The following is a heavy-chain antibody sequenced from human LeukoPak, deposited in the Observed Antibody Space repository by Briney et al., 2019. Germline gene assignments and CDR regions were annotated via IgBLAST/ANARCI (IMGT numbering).Heavy chain of an antibody. D-gene: IGHD3-10*01. CDR3: AKDQSGIWFGELLPFDY. CDR2: ISGSGGST. V-gene: IGHV3-23*01. Sequence: QTGGSLRLSCAASGFTFSSYAMSWVRQAPGKGLEWVSAISGSGGSTYYADSVKGRFTISRDNSKNTLYLQMNSLRAEDTAVYYCAKDQSGIWFGELLPFDYWGQGTLVTVSS. CDR1: GFTFSSYA. J-gene: IGHJ4*02.